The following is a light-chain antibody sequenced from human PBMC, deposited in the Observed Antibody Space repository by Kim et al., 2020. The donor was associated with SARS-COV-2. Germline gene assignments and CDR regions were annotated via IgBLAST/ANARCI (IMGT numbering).Light chain of an antibody. CDR3: GGWDVSLNGWV. V-gene: IGLV1-44*01. J-gene: IGLJ3*02. Sequence: QSVLTQSPSASGTPGQRVTISCSGSSSNIGSQAVNWYQQLPGTAPKLLIYSNNQRPSGVPDRFSGSKSGTSASLAISGLQSDDEADYYCGGWDVSLNGWVFGGGTQLTVL. CDR1: SSNIGSQA. CDR2: SNN.